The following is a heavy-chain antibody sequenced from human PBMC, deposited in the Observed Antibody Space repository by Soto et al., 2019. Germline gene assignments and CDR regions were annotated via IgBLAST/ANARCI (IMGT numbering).Heavy chain of an antibody. CDR2: ISNDGSNK. D-gene: IGHD1-26*01. CDR3: AKGFGNYLAFDY. V-gene: IGHV3-30*18. Sequence: QVHLVESGGGVVQPGRSLRLSCAASGFSFSTYGMHWVRQAPGKGLEWVAFISNDGSNKYYADSVKGRFTISRDNSKNKLYLQMNTLRAEDTAVYYCAKGFGNYLAFDYWCHGTLVTVSS. J-gene: IGHJ4*01. CDR1: GFSFSTYG.